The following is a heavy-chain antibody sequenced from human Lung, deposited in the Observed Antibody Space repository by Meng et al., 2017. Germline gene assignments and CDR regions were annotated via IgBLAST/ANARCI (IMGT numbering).Heavy chain of an antibody. CDR1: GFSFTDAW. CDR2: IKSNSDGGTT. Sequence: GESLKISCVASGFSFTDAWMSWVRQAPGKGLEWVGGIKSNSDGGTTDYAAPVKGRFTISRDDSKNTLYLQMNSLITEDTAVYFCATGAAAADHWGQGTLVTVSS. CDR3: ATGAAAADH. D-gene: IGHD6-13*01. J-gene: IGHJ4*02. V-gene: IGHV3-15*01.